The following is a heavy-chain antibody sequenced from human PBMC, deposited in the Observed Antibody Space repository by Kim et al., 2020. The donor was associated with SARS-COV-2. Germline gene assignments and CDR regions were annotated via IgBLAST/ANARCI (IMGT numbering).Heavy chain of an antibody. CDR3: AKDALRRAAGTVWFDP. V-gene: IGHV3-33*06. CDR1: GFTFSSYG. Sequence: GGSLRLSCAASGFTFSSYGMHWVRQAPGKGLEWVAVIWYDGSNKYYADSVKGRFTISRDNSKNTLYLQMNSLRAEDTAVYYCAKDALRRAAGTVWFDPWGQGTLVTVSS. CDR2: IWYDGSNK. J-gene: IGHJ5*02. D-gene: IGHD6-13*01.